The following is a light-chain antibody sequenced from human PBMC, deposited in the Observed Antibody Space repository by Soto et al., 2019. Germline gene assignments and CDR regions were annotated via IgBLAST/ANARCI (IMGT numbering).Light chain of an antibody. V-gene: IGKV1-39*01. CDR3: QQSYTTPFT. CDR1: QSISTY. J-gene: IGKJ3*01. CDR2: AAS. Sequence: DIQMTQSPSSLSASVVDRVTITCRASQSISTYLNWYQQRPGKAPKLLIYAASTLQTGAPSRFGGSGSATDFTLTISSLQPEDFATYYCQQSYTTPFTFGPGTSGYQ.